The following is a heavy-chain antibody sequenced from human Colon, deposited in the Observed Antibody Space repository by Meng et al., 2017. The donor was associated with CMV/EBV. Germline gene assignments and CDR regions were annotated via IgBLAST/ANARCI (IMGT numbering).Heavy chain of an antibody. CDR2: VSHDGDKT. Sequence: GGSLRLSCSASGRNFNRYGVHWVRQAPGKGLEWVATVSHDGDKTYYADSVRGRFAILRDSPKNTVDLQLNSLTTDDTGVYYCAAEYQFSNAPYYEYWGQGALVTVSS. V-gene: IGHV3-30*01. D-gene: IGHD2-2*01. CDR1: GRNFNRYG. CDR3: AAEYQFSNAPYYEY. J-gene: IGHJ4*02.